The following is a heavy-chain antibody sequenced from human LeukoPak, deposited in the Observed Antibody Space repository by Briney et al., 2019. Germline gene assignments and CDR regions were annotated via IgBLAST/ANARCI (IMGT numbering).Heavy chain of an antibody. CDR2: ISNSGVNT. CDR3: AIPPGREGGYFDY. D-gene: IGHD3-10*01. V-gene: IGHV3-23*01. Sequence: GGSLRLSCEASGFTFRSYAMSWVRQAPGKGLEWVSLISNSGVNTYYANSVKGRFTISRDNSKNTLYLQMNSLRDEDTAIYYCAIPPGREGGYFDYWGQGTLVTVSS. CDR1: GFTFRSYA. J-gene: IGHJ4*02.